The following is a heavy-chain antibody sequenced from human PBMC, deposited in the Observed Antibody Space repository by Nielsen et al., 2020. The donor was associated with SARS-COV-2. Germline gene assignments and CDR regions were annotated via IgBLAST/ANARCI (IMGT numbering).Heavy chain of an antibody. CDR2: ISWNSGSI. D-gene: IGHD3-10*01. V-gene: IGHV3-9*01. J-gene: IGHJ6*02. CDR3: ARDWSSGSGSSYYYYGMDV. Sequence: VRQAPGKGLEWVSGISWNSGSIGYADSVKGRFTISRDNAKNSLYLQMNSLRAEDTAVYYCARDWSSGSGSSYYYYGMDVWGQGTTVTVSS.